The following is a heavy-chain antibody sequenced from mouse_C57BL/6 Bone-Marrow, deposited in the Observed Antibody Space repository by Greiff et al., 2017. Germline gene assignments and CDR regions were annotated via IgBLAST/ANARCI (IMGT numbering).Heavy chain of an antibody. CDR3: ARGYYGSSYVLYWYFDV. CDR1: GYTFTSYG. V-gene: IGHV1-81*01. D-gene: IGHD1-1*01. J-gene: IGHJ1*03. CDR2: IYPRSGNT. Sequence: QVQLKESGAELARPGASVKLSCKASGYTFTSYGISWVKQRTGQGLEWIGEIYPRSGNTYYNEKFKGKATLTADNSSSTAYMELRSLTSEDSAVYFCARGYYGSSYVLYWYFDVWGTGTTVTVSS.